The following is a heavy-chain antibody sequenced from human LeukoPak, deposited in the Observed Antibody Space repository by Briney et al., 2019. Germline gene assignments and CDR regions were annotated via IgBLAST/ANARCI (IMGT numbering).Heavy chain of an antibody. CDR1: GDSIAGSNYF. V-gene: IGHV4-61*05. D-gene: IGHD6-13*01. Sequence: SETLSLTCTVSGDSIAGSNYFWSWIRQPPGKGLEWIGYIYYSGSTKYNPSLKSRLIISVDTSKNQFSLKLTSVTAADTAVYHCARLDSGSWYFDYWGQGTLVTVSS. CDR2: IYYSGST. J-gene: IGHJ4*02. CDR3: ARLDSGSWYFDY.